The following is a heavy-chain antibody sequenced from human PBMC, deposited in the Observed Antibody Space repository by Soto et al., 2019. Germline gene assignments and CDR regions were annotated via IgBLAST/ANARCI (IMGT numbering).Heavy chain of an antibody. Sequence: QVQLVESGGGVVQPGRSLRLSCAASGFTFSNYGMHWVRQAPGKGLEWVTMIWYDGSNKFYADSVKGRFTISRDNSKNTVYLQMNSLTVDDTAVYYCAREWLLGPGVGATDAFDIWGQGTMVTVSS. J-gene: IGHJ3*02. V-gene: IGHV3-33*01. CDR3: AREWLLGPGVGATDAFDI. D-gene: IGHD1-26*01. CDR1: GFTFSNYG. CDR2: IWYDGSNK.